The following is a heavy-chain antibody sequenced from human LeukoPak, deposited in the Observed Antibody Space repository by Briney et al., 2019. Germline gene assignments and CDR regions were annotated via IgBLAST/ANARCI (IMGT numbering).Heavy chain of an antibody. CDR3: SRDRGGGDIYFDY. J-gene: IGHJ4*02. CDR2: ISRSGATI. D-gene: IGHD2-21*02. Sequence: GGSLRLSCAASGLTFSSYGMNWVRQAPGKGPEGISYISRSGATIYYADSVKGRFTISRDNAKNSLYLQMSSLGAEDTAIYYCSRDRGGGDIYFDYWGQGTLVTVSS. V-gene: IGHV3-48*03. CDR1: GLTFSSYG.